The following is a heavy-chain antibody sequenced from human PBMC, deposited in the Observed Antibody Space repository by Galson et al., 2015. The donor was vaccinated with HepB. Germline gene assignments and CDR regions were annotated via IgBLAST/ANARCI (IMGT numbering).Heavy chain of an antibody. Sequence: SVKVSCKASGYTFVSYGITWVRQAPGQGLEWMGWISNYDGYTRYAQEVQGRITMTTDTSTNTAYMELRSLRSDDTAVYYCARVGGTPGPRYCSSTTCYTFDYWGQGTLVTVSS. CDR2: ISNYDGYT. D-gene: IGHD2-2*01. J-gene: IGHJ4*02. CDR3: ARVGGTPGPRYCSSTTCYTFDY. CDR1: GYTFVSYG. V-gene: IGHV1-18*01.